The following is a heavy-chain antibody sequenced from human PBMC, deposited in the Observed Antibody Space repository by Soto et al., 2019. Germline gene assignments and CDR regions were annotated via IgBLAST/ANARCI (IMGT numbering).Heavy chain of an antibody. D-gene: IGHD3-16*01. J-gene: IGHJ4*02. V-gene: IGHV4-59*02. CDR1: GDSVSSYY. Sequence: QVQLQESGPELVKPSETLSLTCSVSGDSVSSYYWTWIRQSPGKGLEWIGYIYNSGSSNYNPSLKRRVTISADTSKNQFSLRLSSVAAAETAVYCCARGVETAFGTGLVYWGQGILVTVSS. CDR2: IYNSGSS. CDR3: ARGVETAFGTGLVY.